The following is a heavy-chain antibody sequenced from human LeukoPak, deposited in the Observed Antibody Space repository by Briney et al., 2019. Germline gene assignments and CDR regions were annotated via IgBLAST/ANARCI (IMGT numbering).Heavy chain of an antibody. CDR2: ISYDGSNK. Sequence: QPGRSLRLSCAASGFTFSSYAMHWVRQAPGKGLEWVAVISYDGSNKYYADSVKGRFTISRDNSKNTLYLQMSSLRAEDTAVYYCARGDDYGDYWGQGTLVTVSS. CDR1: GFTFSSYA. CDR3: ARGDDYGDY. V-gene: IGHV3-30*04. J-gene: IGHJ4*02.